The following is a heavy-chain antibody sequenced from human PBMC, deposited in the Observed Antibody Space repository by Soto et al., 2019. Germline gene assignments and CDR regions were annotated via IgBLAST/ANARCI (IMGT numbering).Heavy chain of an antibody. CDR2: INPNSGGT. V-gene: IGHV1-2*04. D-gene: IGHD6-6*01. Sequence: ASVKVSGKASGYTFTGYYMHWVRQAPGQGLEWMGWINPNSGGTNYAQKFQGWVTMTRDTSISTAYMELSRLRSDDTAMYYCARYSASSNYYYGMDVWGQGTTVTVSS. CDR1: GYTFTGYY. J-gene: IGHJ6*02. CDR3: ARYSASSNYYYGMDV.